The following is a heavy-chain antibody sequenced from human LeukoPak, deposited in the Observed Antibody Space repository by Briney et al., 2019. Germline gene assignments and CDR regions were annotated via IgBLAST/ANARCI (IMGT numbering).Heavy chain of an antibody. Sequence: PGGSLRLSCAASGFTFSSYAMSWVRQAPGKGLEWVSAIGASGGSTYYGDSVKGRFTISRDNSKNTLYLQVNSLRAEDTAVYYRAKLEMSSSSYWGQGTLVTVSS. D-gene: IGHD3-22*01. V-gene: IGHV3-23*01. CDR1: GFTFSSYA. J-gene: IGHJ4*02. CDR3: AKLEMSSSSY. CDR2: IGASGGST.